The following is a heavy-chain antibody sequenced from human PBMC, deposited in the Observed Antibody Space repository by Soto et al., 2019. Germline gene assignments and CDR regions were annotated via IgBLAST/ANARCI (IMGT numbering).Heavy chain of an antibody. CDR1: GFTFRRYW. CDR3: ARVPTGKYGVWNY. Sequence: PGGSLRLSWAASGFTFRRYWMHWVRQAPGKGLVWVSRINPGGSITAYADSVKGRFTISRDNAKNTLYLQMNSLRGDDTAVYYCARVPTGKYGVWNYWGQGT. D-gene: IGHD2-8*01. CDR2: INPGGSIT. J-gene: IGHJ4*02. V-gene: IGHV3-74*01.